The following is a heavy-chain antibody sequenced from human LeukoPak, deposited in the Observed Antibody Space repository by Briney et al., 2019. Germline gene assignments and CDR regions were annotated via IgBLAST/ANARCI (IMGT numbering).Heavy chain of an antibody. Sequence: PGGSLRLSCAASGFTFGSYAMGWVRRAPEKGLEWVSAISSSGASKYYADSVKGRFTISRDNAKNSLYLQMNSLRAEDTAVYYCARGVPDNWGYYMDVWGKGTTVTVSS. V-gene: IGHV3-23*01. J-gene: IGHJ6*03. CDR2: ISSSGASK. D-gene: IGHD7-27*01. CDR3: ARGVPDNWGYYMDV. CDR1: GFTFGSYA.